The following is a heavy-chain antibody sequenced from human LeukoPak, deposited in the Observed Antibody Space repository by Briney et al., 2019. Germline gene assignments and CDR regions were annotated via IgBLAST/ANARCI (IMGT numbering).Heavy chain of an antibody. J-gene: IGHJ4*02. D-gene: IGHD6-13*01. CDR2: MNPNSGNT. V-gene: IGHV1-8*01. CDR3: ARSLPLTYSSSWDGPGDY. Sequence: ASVKVSCKASGYTFTSYDINWVRQATGQGLEWMGWMNPNSGNTGYAQKFQGRVTMTRNTSISTAYMELSSLRSEDTAVYYCARSLPLTYSSSWDGPGDYWGQGTLVTVSS. CDR1: GYTFTSYD.